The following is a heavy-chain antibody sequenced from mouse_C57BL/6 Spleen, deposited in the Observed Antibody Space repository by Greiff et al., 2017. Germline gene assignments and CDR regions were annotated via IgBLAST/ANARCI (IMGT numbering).Heavy chain of an antibody. V-gene: IGHV1-81*01. CDR2: IYPRSGNT. D-gene: IGHD2-2*01. J-gene: IGHJ4*01. CDR1: GYTFTSYG. Sequence: QVQLKQSGAELARPGASVKLSCKASGYTFTSYGISWVKQRTGQGLEWIGEIYPRSGNTYYNEKFKGKATLTADKSSSTAYMELRSLTSEDSAVYFCARGGYDGGYAMDYWGQGTSVTVSS. CDR3: ARGGYDGGYAMDY.